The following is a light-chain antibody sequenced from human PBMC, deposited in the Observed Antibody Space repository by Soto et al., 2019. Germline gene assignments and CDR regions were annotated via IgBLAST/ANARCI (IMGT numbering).Light chain of an antibody. CDR2: GAS. Sequence: EIVLTQSPGTLSLSPGERATLSCRASQSFGSYLSWYQQKPGQAPRLLIYGASSRATGVPDRFSASGSGTDFTLTISRLEPEDFAVYYCQQYSSSLYTFGQGTKLEIK. V-gene: IGKV3-20*01. CDR3: QQYSSSLYT. J-gene: IGKJ2*01. CDR1: QSFGSY.